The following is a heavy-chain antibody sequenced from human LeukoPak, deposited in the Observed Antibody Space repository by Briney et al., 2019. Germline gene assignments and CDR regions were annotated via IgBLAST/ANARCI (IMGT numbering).Heavy chain of an antibody. CDR1: GGSFSGYY. J-gene: IGHJ6*02. V-gene: IGHV4-34*01. D-gene: IGHD5-18*01. Sequence: SETLSLTCAVYGGSFSGYYWSWIRQPPGKGLEWIGEINHSESTNYNPSLKSRVTISVDTSKNQFSLKLSSVTAADTAVYYCARGWGYSYGYYYYYYGMDVWGQGTTVTVSS. CDR2: INHSEST. CDR3: ARGWGYSYGYYYYYYGMDV.